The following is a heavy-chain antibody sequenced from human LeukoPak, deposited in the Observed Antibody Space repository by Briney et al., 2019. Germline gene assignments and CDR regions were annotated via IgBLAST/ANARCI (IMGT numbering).Heavy chain of an antibody. J-gene: IGHJ3*02. Sequence: SETLSLTCIVSSGFISSYYWSWIRQTPGKGLGWIAFINYSGRIKYNPSLQCRVSISLDTSKNHFSLQLRSVMAADTAVYYCARLVDYDNSGDPDIFDIWGQGTIVSIS. CDR3: ARLVDYDNSGDPDIFDI. D-gene: IGHD3-22*01. CDR2: INYSGRI. V-gene: IGHV4-59*01. CDR1: SGFISSYY.